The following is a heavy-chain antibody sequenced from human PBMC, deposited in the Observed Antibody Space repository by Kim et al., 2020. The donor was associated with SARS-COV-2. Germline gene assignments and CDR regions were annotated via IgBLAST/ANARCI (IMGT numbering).Heavy chain of an antibody. J-gene: IGHJ2*01. D-gene: IGHD6-13*01. CDR1: GFTLSNYG. Sequence: GGSLRLSCEASGFTLSNYGMHWVRQALGKGLEWVAIISYDGNKKYYVDSVEGRFTISRDNSKNTLYLQMNSLRSEDTALYYCARDPSSSWENCYVDLWGRATLVTVSS. CDR3: ARDPSSSWENCYVDL. CDR2: ISYDGNKK. V-gene: IGHV3-30*03.